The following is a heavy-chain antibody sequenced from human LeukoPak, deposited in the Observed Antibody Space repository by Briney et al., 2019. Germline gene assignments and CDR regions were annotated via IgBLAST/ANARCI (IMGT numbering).Heavy chain of an antibody. CDR3: AKDVWRYSGSYYDFDY. CDR1: GFTFSNCA. J-gene: IGHJ4*02. D-gene: IGHD1-26*01. V-gene: IGHV3-23*01. CDR2: INLSGSST. Sequence: PGGSLRLSCAASGFTFSNCAMSWVRQAPGKGLEWVSGINLSGSSTYYADSVKGRFTISRDNSKNMLYLQMNSLRAEDTAVYYCAKDVWRYSGSYYDFDYWGQGTLVTVSS.